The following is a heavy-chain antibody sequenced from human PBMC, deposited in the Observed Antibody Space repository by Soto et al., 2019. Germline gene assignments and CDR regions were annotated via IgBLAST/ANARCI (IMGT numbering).Heavy chain of an antibody. CDR3: ASDTTARNYYYYGMDV. V-gene: IGHV1-69*06. D-gene: IGHD4-4*01. J-gene: IGHJ6*02. CDR2: IIPIFGTA. CDR1: GGTFSSYA. Sequence: QVQLVQSGAEVKKPGSSVKVSCKASGGTFSSYAISWVRQAPGQGLEWMGGIIPIFGTANYAQKFQGRVTITADKSTSTAYMELSSLRSEDTAVYYWASDTTARNYYYYGMDVWGQGTTVTVSS.